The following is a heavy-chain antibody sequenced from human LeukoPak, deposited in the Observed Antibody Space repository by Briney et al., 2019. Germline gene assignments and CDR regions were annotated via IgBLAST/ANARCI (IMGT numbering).Heavy chain of an antibody. CDR2: INSDGTIT. J-gene: IGHJ6*03. Sequence: GGSLRLSCAASGFTFSNYWMHWVRQAPGKGLVWVSLINSDGTITNYADSVKGRFTISRDNAKNTLYLQMNSLRADDTAVYYCASKPMYYYYYYMDVWGKGTTVTVSS. CDR3: ASKPMYYYYYYMDV. CDR1: GFTFSNYW. D-gene: IGHD2-2*01. V-gene: IGHV3-74*01.